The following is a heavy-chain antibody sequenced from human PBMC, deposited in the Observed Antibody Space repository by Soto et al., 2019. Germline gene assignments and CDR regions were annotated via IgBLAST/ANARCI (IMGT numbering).Heavy chain of an antibody. J-gene: IGHJ5*02. V-gene: IGHV1-46*01. CDR2: INPSGGST. Sequence: ASVKVSCKASGYTFTSYYMHWVRQAPGQGLEWMGIINPSGGSTSYAQKFQGRVTMTRDTSTSTVYMELSSLRSEDTAVYYCARDKNLFADAYGDENWFDPWGQGTLVTVSS. D-gene: IGHD4-17*01. CDR1: GYTFTSYY. CDR3: ARDKNLFADAYGDENWFDP.